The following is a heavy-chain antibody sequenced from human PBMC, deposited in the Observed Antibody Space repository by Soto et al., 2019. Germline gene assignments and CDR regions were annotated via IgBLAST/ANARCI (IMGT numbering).Heavy chain of an antibody. CDR1: GFTFSNYA. D-gene: IGHD3-16*01. CDR2: ISGSGGRS. Sequence: EVQLLDSGGGLVQPGGSLRLSCAASGFTFSNYAMTWVRQSPGKGLEWVSGISGSGGRSYYADSVKGRFTISRDNSKSTLYLQMNSLRAEDTAVYYCATAYFVWSSEQPYYFDYWGQGTLVTVSS. V-gene: IGHV3-23*01. CDR3: ATAYFVWSSEQPYYFDY. J-gene: IGHJ4*02.